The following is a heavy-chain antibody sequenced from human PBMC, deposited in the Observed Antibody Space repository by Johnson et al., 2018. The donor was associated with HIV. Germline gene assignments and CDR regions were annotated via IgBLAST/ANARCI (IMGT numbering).Heavy chain of an antibody. Sequence: VQLVESGGGLVQPGGSLRLSCAASGITFSDAWMTWVRQAPGKGLEWVGRVKSKTDGGTTDYAAPVKGRFTISRDDSKNTLYLQMNSLKTEDTAVYYCTTGYSGSYLGAFDIWGQGTMVTVSS. D-gene: IGHD1-26*01. CDR1: GITFSDAW. CDR2: VKSKTDGGTT. V-gene: IGHV3-15*01. CDR3: TTGYSGSYLGAFDI. J-gene: IGHJ3*02.